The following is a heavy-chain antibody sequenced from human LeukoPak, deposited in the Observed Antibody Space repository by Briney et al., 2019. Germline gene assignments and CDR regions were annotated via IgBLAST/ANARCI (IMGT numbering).Heavy chain of an antibody. CDR2: ISSTSANI. CDR1: GFSFGTYS. J-gene: IGHJ4*02. V-gene: IGHV3-21*01. Sequence: GGSLRLSCAASGFSFGTYSMTWVRQAPGKGLECVSFISSTSANIYYVDSVKGRFTISRDNAKNSLYLQMNSLRVEDMAAYYCARGLDSTSIDYWGQGTLVTVSS. D-gene: IGHD2/OR15-2a*01. CDR3: ARGLDSTSIDY.